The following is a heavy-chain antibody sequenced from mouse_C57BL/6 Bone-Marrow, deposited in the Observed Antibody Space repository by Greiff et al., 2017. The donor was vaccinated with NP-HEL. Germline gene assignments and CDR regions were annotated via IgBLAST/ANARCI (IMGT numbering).Heavy chain of an antibody. CDR3: ARAGWLRAMDY. Sequence: QVHVKQSGAELARPGASVKLSCKASGYTFTSYGISWVKQRTGQGLEWIGEIYPRSGNTYYNQKFKGKATLTADKSSSTAYMELRSLTSEDSAVYFGARAGWLRAMDYWGQGTSVTVSS. CDR1: GYTFTSYG. J-gene: IGHJ4*01. CDR2: IYPRSGNT. V-gene: IGHV1-81*01. D-gene: IGHD1-1*02.